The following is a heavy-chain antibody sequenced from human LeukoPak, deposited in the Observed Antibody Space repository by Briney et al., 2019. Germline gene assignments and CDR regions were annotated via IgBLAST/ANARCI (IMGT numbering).Heavy chain of an antibody. J-gene: IGHJ4*02. CDR2: TSSDLNVR. V-gene: IGHV3-30-3*01. Sequence: GGSLRLSCAASGFTFRNYVIHWVRQAPGKGLEWVAVTSSDLNVRLYADSVRGRFTISRDNSRSTLYLQMNSLRPEDTAIYYCAREGYYGSGSPPSLYFDYWGQGTLVTVSS. CDR1: GFTFRNYV. CDR3: AREGYYGSGSPPSLYFDY. D-gene: IGHD3-10*01.